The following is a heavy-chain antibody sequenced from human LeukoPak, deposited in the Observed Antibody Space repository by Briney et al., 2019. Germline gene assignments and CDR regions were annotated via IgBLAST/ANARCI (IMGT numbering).Heavy chain of an antibody. CDR1: GYTFTGYY. CDR3: ARGMPQLVVVITATGYFDP. Sequence: ASVKVSCKASGYTFTGYYMHWVRQAPGQGLEWMGWINPNSGGTNYAQKFQGRVTMTRDTSISTAYMELSRLRSDDMAVYYCARGMPQLVVVITATGYFDPWGQGTLVTVSS. J-gene: IGHJ5*02. CDR2: INPNSGGT. D-gene: IGHD3-22*01. V-gene: IGHV1-2*02.